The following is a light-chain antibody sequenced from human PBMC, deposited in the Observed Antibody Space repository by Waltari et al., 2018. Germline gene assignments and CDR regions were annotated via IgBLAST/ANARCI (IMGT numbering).Light chain of an antibody. CDR3: NSRDSSGNHHVV. Sequence: SSELTQDPAVSVALGQTVRITCQGDSLRSYYASWYQQKPGQAPVLVIYGKNNRPSGIPDRFSGSGSGNTAAFTITGARAGDGADYYCNSRDSSGNHHVVFGGGTRLTVL. V-gene: IGLV3-19*01. CDR2: GKN. J-gene: IGLJ2*01. CDR1: SLRSYY.